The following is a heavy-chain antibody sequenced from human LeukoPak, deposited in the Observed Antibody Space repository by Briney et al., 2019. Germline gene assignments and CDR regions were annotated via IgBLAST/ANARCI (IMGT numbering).Heavy chain of an antibody. V-gene: IGHV3-64*01. J-gene: IGHJ4*02. CDR2: ISSNGGST. Sequence: GGSLRLSCAASGFTFSSYAMHWVRQAPGKGLEYVSAISSNGGSTYYANSVKGRFTISRDNSKNTLYLQMGSLRAEDMAVCYRARSQRSGSTIPQKGAAGSPLDYWGQGTLVTVSS. CDR3: ARSQRSGSTIPQKGAAGSPLDY. CDR1: GFTFSSYA. D-gene: IGHD6-13*01.